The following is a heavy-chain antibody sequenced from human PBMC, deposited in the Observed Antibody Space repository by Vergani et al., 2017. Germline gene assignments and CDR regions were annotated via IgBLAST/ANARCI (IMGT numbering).Heavy chain of an antibody. CDR3: AGMSRDNSGRADFKDFQH. J-gene: IGHJ1*01. V-gene: IGHV5-51*01. Sequence: EVQLVQSGAEVKKPGESLKISCKGSGYSFTSYWIGWVRQMPGKGLEWMGIIYPGDSDTRYSPSFQGQVTISADKSISTAYLQWSSLKASDTAMYYCAGMSRDNSGRADFKDFQHWGQGTMVTVSS. CDR1: GYSFTSYW. CDR2: IYPGDSDT. D-gene: IGHD6-19*01.